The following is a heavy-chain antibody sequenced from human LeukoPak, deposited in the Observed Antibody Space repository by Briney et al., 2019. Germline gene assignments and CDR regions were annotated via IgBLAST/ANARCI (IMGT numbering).Heavy chain of an antibody. V-gene: IGHV3-74*01. Sequence: SLRLSCAASGFTFSNNWMHWVRQAPGKGLVWVSRINGDGSITDYADAVKGRFTISRDNAKNTLYLQMNSLRAEDTAVYYCAQVRVTSSRNVFNMWGQGTMVTVSS. CDR1: GFTFSNNW. D-gene: IGHD6-13*01. J-gene: IGHJ3*02. CDR3: AQVRVTSSRNVFNM. CDR2: INGDGSIT.